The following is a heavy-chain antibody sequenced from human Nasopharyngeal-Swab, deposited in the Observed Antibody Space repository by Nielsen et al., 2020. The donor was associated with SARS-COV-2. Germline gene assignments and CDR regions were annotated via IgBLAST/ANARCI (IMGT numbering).Heavy chain of an antibody. J-gene: IGHJ5*02. Sequence: RQAPGKGLEWIGYIYYSGSTNYNPSLKSRVTISVDTSKNQFSLKLSSVTAADTAVYYCARATWSGYSLGWFDPWGQGTLVTAPQ. CDR3: ARATWSGYSLGWFDP. CDR2: IYYSGST. V-gene: IGHV4-59*01. D-gene: IGHD3-3*01.